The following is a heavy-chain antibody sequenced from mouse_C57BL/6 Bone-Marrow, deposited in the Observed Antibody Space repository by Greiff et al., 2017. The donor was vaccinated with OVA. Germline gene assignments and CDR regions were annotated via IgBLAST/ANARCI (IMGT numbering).Heavy chain of an antibody. V-gene: IGHV14-4*01. Sequence: VQLQQSGAELVRPGASVKLSCTASGFNIKDDYMHWVKQRPEQGLEWIGWIDPENGDTEYASKFQGKATITADTPSNTAYLQLSSLTSEDTAVYYCTTFTAQASEDWGQGTTLTVSS. CDR2: IDPENGDT. CDR1: GFNIKDDY. J-gene: IGHJ2*01. D-gene: IGHD3-2*02. CDR3: TTFTAQASED.